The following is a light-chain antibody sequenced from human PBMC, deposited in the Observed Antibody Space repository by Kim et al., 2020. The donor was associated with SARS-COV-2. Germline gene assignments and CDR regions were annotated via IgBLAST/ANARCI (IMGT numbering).Light chain of an antibody. CDR3: GAWDGSLNVYV. Sequence: GQKVTISCSGSSSNIGTRYVSWYQHLPGTAPRLLIYDNYKRPPGDLDRFSGSKSGTSATLGITELHTGDEADYYCGAWDGSLNVYVFGSGTQLTVL. V-gene: IGLV1-51*01. J-gene: IGLJ1*01. CDR2: DNY. CDR1: SSNIGTRY.